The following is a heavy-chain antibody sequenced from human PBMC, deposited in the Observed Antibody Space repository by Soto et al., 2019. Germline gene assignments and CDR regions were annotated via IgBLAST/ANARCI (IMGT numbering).Heavy chain of an antibody. CDR1: GFSLSTSGVG. CDR2: IYWNDDK. J-gene: IGHJ5*02. V-gene: IGHV2-5*01. Sequence: SGPTLVNPTQTLTLTCTFSGFSLSTSGVGVGWIRQPPGKALEWLALIYWNDDKRYSPSLKIRLTITKDTSKNQVVLTMTNMDPVDTATYYCELNKNSAQHTMRLDPWGQGTLVTVSS. CDR3: ELNKNSAQHTMRLDP. D-gene: IGHD1-1*01.